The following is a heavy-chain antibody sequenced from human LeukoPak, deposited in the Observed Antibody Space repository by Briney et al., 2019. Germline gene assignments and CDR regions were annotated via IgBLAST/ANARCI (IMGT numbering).Heavy chain of an antibody. J-gene: IGHJ4*02. CDR3: ARGSHSSGWYF. CDR2: INHSGST. Sequence: SETLSLTCAVYGGSFSGYYWSWIRQPPGKGLEWIGEINHSGSTNYNPSLKSRVTISVDTSKNQFSLKLSSVTAADTAVYYCARGSHSSGWYFWGQGTLVTVSS. D-gene: IGHD6-13*01. V-gene: IGHV4-34*01. CDR1: GGSFSGYY.